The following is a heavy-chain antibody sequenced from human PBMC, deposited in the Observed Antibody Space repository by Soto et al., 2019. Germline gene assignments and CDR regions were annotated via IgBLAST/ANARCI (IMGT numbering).Heavy chain of an antibody. CDR2: ISGSGGST. CDR1: GFTFSSYA. V-gene: IGHV3-23*01. J-gene: IGHJ4*02. D-gene: IGHD3-22*01. CDR3: ANVLVVRLADY. Sequence: PGESLKISCAAPGFTFSSYAMSWVRQAPGKGLEWVSAISGSGGSTYYADSVKGRFTISRDNSKNTLYLQMNSLRAEDTAVYYCANVLVVRLADYWGQGTLVTVSS.